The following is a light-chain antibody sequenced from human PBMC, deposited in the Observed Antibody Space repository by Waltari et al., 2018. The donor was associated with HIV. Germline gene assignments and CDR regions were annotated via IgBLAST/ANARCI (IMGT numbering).Light chain of an antibody. CDR2: WAS. CDR1: QSVLYSSNNKNY. CDR3: QQYHSSPLT. V-gene: IGKV4-1*01. Sequence: DIVMTQSPDSLAVSLGERATFNCTSSQSVLYSSNNKNYLAWYQQKPREPPRLLIYWASTRESGVPDRFSGSGSGTDFTLTVSSLQAEDVAVYYCQQYHSSPLTFGGGTKVEIK. J-gene: IGKJ4*01.